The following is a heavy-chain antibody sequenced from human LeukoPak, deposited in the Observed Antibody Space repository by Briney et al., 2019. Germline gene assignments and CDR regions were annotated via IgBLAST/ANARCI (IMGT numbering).Heavy chain of an antibody. D-gene: IGHD2-2*01. J-gene: IGHJ3*02. V-gene: IGHV4-4*07. CDR3: ARACSGTLCYPGPNDAFDI. Sequence: PSETLSLTCTVSGGSISSYYWSWIRQPAGKGLEWIGRIYTSGSTNYNPSLKSRVTMSVDTSKNQFSLKLTSVTAADTAMYYCARACSGTLCYPGPNDAFDIWGQGTMVTVSA. CDR2: IYTSGST. CDR1: GGSISSYY.